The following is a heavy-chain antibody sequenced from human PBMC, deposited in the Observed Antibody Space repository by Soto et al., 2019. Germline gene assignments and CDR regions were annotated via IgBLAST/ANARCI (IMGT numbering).Heavy chain of an antibody. CDR2: ISSSSSYI. V-gene: IGHV3-21*01. CDR3: AGDLFPGGSGIFGAFDI. Sequence: GGSLRLSCAASGFTFSSYSMNWVRQAPGKGLEWVSSISSSSSYIYYADSVKGRFTISRDNAKNSLYLQMNSLRAEDTAVYYCAGDLFPGGSGIFGAFDIWGQGTMVTVSS. CDR1: GFTFSSYS. J-gene: IGHJ3*02. D-gene: IGHD3-10*01.